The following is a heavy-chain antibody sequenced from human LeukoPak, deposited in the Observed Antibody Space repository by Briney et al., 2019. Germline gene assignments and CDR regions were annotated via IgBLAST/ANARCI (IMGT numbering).Heavy chain of an antibody. J-gene: IGHJ6*04. Sequence: GSLKLFCAAAGITFSNYCMHWVRQAPGQGLEWVAVIWDDGSNKYYADSVKGRFTISRDNSKNTLYLQTNSLRAEDTAVYYCARPASSSWTTYYYYGMDVWGKGTTVTVSS. D-gene: IGHD6-13*01. CDR3: ARPASSSWTTYYYYGMDV. CDR1: GITFSNYC. CDR2: IWDDGSNK. V-gene: IGHV3-33*01.